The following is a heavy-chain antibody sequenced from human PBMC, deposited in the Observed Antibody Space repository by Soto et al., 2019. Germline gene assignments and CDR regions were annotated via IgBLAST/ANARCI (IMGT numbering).Heavy chain of an antibody. CDR1: VDSVSSNNVA. Sequence: QVQLQQSGPALVKPSQTLSLTCFISVDSVSSNNVAWYWIRQSPSIGLEWLGRAYYRSKWYNNYAVSVKSRTTINADTSKNQFPLQLASVTPEDTAVYYCARRINSAIDIWGQGTMVTVS. CDR2: AYYRSKWYN. D-gene: IGHD1-1*01. J-gene: IGHJ3*02. CDR3: ARRINSAIDI. V-gene: IGHV6-1*01.